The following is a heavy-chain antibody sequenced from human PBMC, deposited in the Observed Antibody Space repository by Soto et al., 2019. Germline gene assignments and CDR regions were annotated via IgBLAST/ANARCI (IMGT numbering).Heavy chain of an antibody. CDR2: INSDGSIT. D-gene: IGHD2-15*01. J-gene: IGHJ4*02. CDR3: ARVRVSSGGQVD. Sequence: GGSLRLSCAASGLTFSSYWMHWVRQAPGKGLVWVSRINSDGSITTFADSVKGRFTISRDNAKSTLYLQMNSLRAEDTAVYYCARVRVSSGGQVDWGRGTLVTVSS. CDR1: GLTFSSYW. V-gene: IGHV3-74*01.